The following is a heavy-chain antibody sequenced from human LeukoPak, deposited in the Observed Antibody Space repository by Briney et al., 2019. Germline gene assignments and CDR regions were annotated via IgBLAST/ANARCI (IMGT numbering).Heavy chain of an antibody. CDR3: ARHPKCGGSCLNWFDP. Sequence: GESLKISCKGSGYSFTSYWISWVRQMPGKGLEWMGRIDPSDSYTNYSPSFQGHVTISADKSISTAYLQWSSLKATDTAMYYCARHPKCGGSCLNWFDPWGQGTLVTVSS. D-gene: IGHD2-15*01. V-gene: IGHV5-10-1*01. J-gene: IGHJ5*02. CDR2: IDPSDSYT. CDR1: GYSFTSYW.